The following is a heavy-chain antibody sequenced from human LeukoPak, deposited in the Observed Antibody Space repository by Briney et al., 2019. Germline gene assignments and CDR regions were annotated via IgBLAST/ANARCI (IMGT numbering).Heavy chain of an antibody. CDR3: ARGGYSSSSDPHY. J-gene: IGHJ4*02. D-gene: IGHD6-6*01. CDR1: GGSISSYY. Sequence: SETLSLTCTVSGGSISSYYWSWIRQPPGKGLEWIGYIYYSGTTNYNPSLKSRVTISVDTSKNQFSLKLSPVTAADTAVYYCARGGYSSSSDPHYWGQGTLVTVSS. V-gene: IGHV4-59*12. CDR2: IYYSGTT.